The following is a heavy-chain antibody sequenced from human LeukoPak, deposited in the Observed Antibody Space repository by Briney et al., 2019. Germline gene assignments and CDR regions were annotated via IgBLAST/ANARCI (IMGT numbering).Heavy chain of an antibody. CDR3: ARKVGATENDYYYYYMDV. Sequence: SETLSLTCTVSGGSISSYYWSWIRQPPGKGLEWIGYIYYSGSTNYNPSLKSRVTISVDTSKNQFSLKLSSVTAADTAVYYCARKVGATENDYYYYYMDVWGKGTTVTISS. J-gene: IGHJ6*03. CDR1: GGSISSYY. CDR2: IYYSGST. V-gene: IGHV4-59*01. D-gene: IGHD1-26*01.